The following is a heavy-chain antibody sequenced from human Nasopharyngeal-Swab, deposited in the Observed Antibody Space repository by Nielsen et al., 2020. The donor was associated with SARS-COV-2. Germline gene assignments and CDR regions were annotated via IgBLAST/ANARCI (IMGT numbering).Heavy chain of an antibody. D-gene: IGHD6-13*01. V-gene: IGHV4-39*01. CDR1: GDSIAYSTFY. Sequence: SETLSLTCTVSGDSIAYSTFYWGRIRQPPGQGLEWIGNIYYNGNTYQNPSLKSRLTISVDKSKNQFSLQLSSVTAADTAVYYCVRSSSWYYFDYWAQGTQVTVSS. CDR3: VRSSSWYYFDY. CDR2: IYYNGNT. J-gene: IGHJ4*02.